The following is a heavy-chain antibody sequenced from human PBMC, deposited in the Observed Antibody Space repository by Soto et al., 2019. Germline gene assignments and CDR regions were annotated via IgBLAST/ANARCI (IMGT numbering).Heavy chain of an antibody. J-gene: IGHJ3*02. Sequence: QVQLVQSGAEVKKPGSSVKVSCQASGGTFSSYAISWVRQAPGQGLEWMGGIIPIFGTANYAQKFQGRVTITADESTSTAYRELSSLRSEDTAVYYCARDRDTIFGVVLDAFDIWGQGAMVTVSS. V-gene: IGHV1-69*12. CDR1: GGTFSSYA. CDR3: ARDRDTIFGVVLDAFDI. CDR2: IIPIFGTA. D-gene: IGHD3-3*01.